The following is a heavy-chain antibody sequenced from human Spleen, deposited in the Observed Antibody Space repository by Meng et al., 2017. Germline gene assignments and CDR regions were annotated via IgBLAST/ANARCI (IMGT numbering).Heavy chain of an antibody. J-gene: IGHJ4*02. V-gene: IGHV1-18*01. CDR3: ARSPTGIAVAGTRPIATMYYFDY. CDR1: GYSFTSYD. D-gene: IGHD6-19*01. Sequence: ASVKVSCKASGYSFTSYDISWVRQAPRQGLEWMGWISAYNGNTYYTQKFQGRVIMTTDTSTSTAYMELRSLRSDDTAVYYCARSPTGIAVAGTRPIATMYYFDYWGQGTLVTVSS. CDR2: ISAYNGNT.